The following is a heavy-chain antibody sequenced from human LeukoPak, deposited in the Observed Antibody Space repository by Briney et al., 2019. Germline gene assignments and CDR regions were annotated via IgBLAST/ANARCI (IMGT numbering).Heavy chain of an antibody. J-gene: IGHJ6*02. CDR2: INSDGSST. D-gene: IGHD6-19*01. Sequence: PGGSLRLSCAASGFTFSSYWMHWVRQAPGKGLVWVSRINSDGSSTSYADSVKVRFTISRDNSKNTLYLQMNSLRAEDTAVYYCARDQEQWLVQGYYYGMDVWGQGTTVTVSS. CDR3: ARDQEQWLVQGYYYGMDV. V-gene: IGHV3-74*01. CDR1: GFTFSSYW.